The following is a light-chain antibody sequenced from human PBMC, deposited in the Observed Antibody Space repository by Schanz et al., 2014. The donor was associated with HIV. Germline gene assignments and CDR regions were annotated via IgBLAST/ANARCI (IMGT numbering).Light chain of an antibody. CDR3: SSYAGRYNYFV. Sequence: QSALTQPASVSGSPGQSITISCTGTSSDVGGYNYVSWYQQHPGKAPKRMIYDVSNRPSGVSNRFSGSKSGNTASLTISGLQAEDEADYYCSSYAGRYNYFVFGTGTKLTVL. CDR2: DVS. V-gene: IGLV2-14*03. CDR1: SSDVGGYNY. J-gene: IGLJ1*01.